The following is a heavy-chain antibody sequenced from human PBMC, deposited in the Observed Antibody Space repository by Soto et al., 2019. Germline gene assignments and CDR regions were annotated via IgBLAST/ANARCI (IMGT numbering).Heavy chain of an antibody. J-gene: IGHJ4*02. CDR2: ITGSGGTT. CDR3: AKVLTATGIDY. Sequence: EVQLLESGGGLVQPGGSLRLSCSASGFTFSNHAMSWVRQAQGKGLEWVSEITGSGGTTLYADSVKGRFTISRDNSKNTLYLQMNSLRAEDTAVYYCAKVLTATGIDYWGQGTLVTVSS. CDR1: GFTFSNHA. V-gene: IGHV3-23*01. D-gene: IGHD6-13*01.